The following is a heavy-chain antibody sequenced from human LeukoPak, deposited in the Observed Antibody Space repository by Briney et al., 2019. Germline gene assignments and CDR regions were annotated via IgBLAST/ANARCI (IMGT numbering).Heavy chain of an antibody. CDR1: GYIFTSYG. Sequence: GASVKVSCKASGYIFTSYGINWVRQAPGQGLEWMGWNSVYDNTTNYAQKLQGRVTMTTGTSTSTAYMELRSLRSDDTAVYYCARSIAAAGYPFDYWGQGTLVTVSS. J-gene: IGHJ4*02. CDR3: ARSIAAAGYPFDY. CDR2: NSVYDNTT. V-gene: IGHV1-18*01. D-gene: IGHD6-13*01.